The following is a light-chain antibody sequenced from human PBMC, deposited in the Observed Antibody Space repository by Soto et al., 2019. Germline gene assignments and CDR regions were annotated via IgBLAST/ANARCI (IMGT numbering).Light chain of an antibody. J-gene: IGKJ3*01. CDR3: QQSYSTLVT. CDR1: QSISSY. CDR2: AAS. V-gene: IGKV1-39*01. Sequence: DIQMTQSPSSLSASVVDRVTITCRASQSISSYLNWYQQKPGKAPKLLIYAASSLQSGVPSMFSGSGSGPDFTLTISSLQPEDFATYYCQQSYSTLVTFGPGTKVDIK.